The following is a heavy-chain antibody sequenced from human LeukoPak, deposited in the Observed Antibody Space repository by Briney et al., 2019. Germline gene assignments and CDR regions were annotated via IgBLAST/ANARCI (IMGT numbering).Heavy chain of an antibody. Sequence: GGSLRLSCAASGFTFSSYAMSWVRQAPGKGLEWVSAISGSGGSTYYADSVKGRFTISRDNSKNTLYLQMNSLRAEDTAVYYCAKVCDFWSGYYLDYWGQGTLVTVSS. CDR2: ISGSGGST. J-gene: IGHJ4*02. D-gene: IGHD3-3*01. V-gene: IGHV3-23*01. CDR3: AKVCDFWSGYYLDY. CDR1: GFTFSSYA.